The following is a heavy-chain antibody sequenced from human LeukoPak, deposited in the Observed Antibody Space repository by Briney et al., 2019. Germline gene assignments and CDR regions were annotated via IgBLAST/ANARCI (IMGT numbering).Heavy chain of an antibody. CDR2: IIPILNIA. D-gene: IGHD6-19*01. J-gene: IGHJ5*02. CDR3: ARLTVAGTVIDA. CDR1: GGTFSIYA. Sequence: SVTVSFKASGGTFSIYAISWVRQAPGQGLEWMGRIIPILNIANYAQKFQGRVTITADKSTSTAYMELSSLRSEDTAVYYCARLTVAGTVIDAWGQGTLVTVSS. V-gene: IGHV1-69*04.